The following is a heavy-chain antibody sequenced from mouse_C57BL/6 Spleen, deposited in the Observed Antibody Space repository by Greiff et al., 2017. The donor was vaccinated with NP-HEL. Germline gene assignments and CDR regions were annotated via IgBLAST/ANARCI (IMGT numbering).Heavy chain of an antibody. CDR2: IDPENGDT. CDR1: GFNIKDDY. D-gene: IGHD1-2*01. CDR3: TKDHSY. J-gene: IGHJ3*01. V-gene: IGHV14-4*01. Sequence: VHVKQSGAELVRPGASVKLSCTASGFNIKDDYMHWVKQRPEQGLEWIGWIDPENGDTEYASKFQGKATITADTSSNTAYLQLSSLTSEDTAVYYCTKDHSYWGQGTLVTVSA.